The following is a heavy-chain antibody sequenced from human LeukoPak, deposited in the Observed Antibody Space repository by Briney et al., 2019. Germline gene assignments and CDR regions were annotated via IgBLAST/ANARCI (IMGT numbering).Heavy chain of an antibody. D-gene: IGHD2-21*02. CDR3: ARTGRWGPYDY. Sequence: WGSLRLSCAAPGFTFSSYEMNWVRQAPGKGLEWVSYISSSGSTIYYADSVKGRFTISRDNAKNSLYLQMNSLRAEDTAVYYCARTGRWGPYDYWGQGTLVTVSS. J-gene: IGHJ4*02. CDR2: ISSSGSTI. V-gene: IGHV3-48*03. CDR1: GFTFSSYE.